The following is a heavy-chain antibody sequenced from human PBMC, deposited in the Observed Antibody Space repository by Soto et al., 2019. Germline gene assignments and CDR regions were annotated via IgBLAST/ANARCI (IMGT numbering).Heavy chain of an antibody. CDR1: GFTLSGVD. CDR3: AKGGWYTSSSRSDC. J-gene: IGHJ4*02. Sequence: QVQLVESGGGVGQPGTSLRLSCSASGFTLSGVDMHWVRQAPGKGLEWVSVMSYDGRNQYYADSVKGRFTVSRDSSKSTLYLQMNSLRTEDAAVYYCAKGGWYTSSSRSDCWGQGTLVTVSS. CDR2: MSYDGRNQ. V-gene: IGHV3-30*18. D-gene: IGHD6-6*01.